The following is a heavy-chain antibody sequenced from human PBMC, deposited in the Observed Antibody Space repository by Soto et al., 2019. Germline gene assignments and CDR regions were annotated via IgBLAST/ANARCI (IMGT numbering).Heavy chain of an antibody. CDR2: FRGDGINT. CDR3: GSSDSQGAIDY. CDR1: GFTMTTA. Sequence: HPGGSLRLSCAASGFTMTTAMTWVRQAPGKGLEWVSSFRGDGINTYYADSVKGRFTISRDNSKNTLYLQMNGLSVEDTAIYYCGSSDSQGAIDYWGQGTLVTVSS. D-gene: IGHD5-18*01. J-gene: IGHJ4*02. V-gene: IGHV3-23*01.